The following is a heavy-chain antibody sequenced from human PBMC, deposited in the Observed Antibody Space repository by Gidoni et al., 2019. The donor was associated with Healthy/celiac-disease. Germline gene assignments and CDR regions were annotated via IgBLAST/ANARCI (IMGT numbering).Heavy chain of an antibody. Sequence: EVQLSESGGGLVQPGGSLRLSCAAPGLAFSCYAMSWVRQAQGKGLEVVSAIRGRVGSTYYADSVKVRFTISRDNSKNTRYLQMNSLRAEDTAVYYCAKVRGGSVARNAFDIWGQGTMVTVSS. D-gene: IGHD5-12*01. V-gene: IGHV3-23*01. J-gene: IGHJ3*02. CDR3: AKVRGGSVARNAFDI. CDR2: IRGRVGST. CDR1: GLAFSCYA.